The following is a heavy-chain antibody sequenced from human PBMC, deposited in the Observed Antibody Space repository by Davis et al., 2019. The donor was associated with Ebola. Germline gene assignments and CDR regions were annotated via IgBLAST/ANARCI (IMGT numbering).Heavy chain of an antibody. CDR3: ARSPHPYGSSWFFDH. D-gene: IGHD6-13*01. CDR2: IYYSGST. V-gene: IGHV4-59*01. Sequence: SETLSLTCAVSGGSISTAYWSWIRQPPGKGLEWIGYIYYSGSTSYNPSLKSRVTISIDTSKNQFSLKLSSVTAADTAVYYCARSPHPYGSSWFFDHWGQGTLVTVSS. CDR1: GGSISTAY. J-gene: IGHJ4*02.